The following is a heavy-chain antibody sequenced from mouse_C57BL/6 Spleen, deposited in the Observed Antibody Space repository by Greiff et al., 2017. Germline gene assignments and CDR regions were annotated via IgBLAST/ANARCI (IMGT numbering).Heavy chain of an antibody. V-gene: IGHV1-69*01. CDR3: ARSDPPY. J-gene: IGHJ3*01. CDR1: GYTFTSYW. Sequence: VQLQQSGAELVMPGASVKLSCKASGYTFTSYWMHWVKQRPGQGLEWIGEIDPSDSYTNYNQKFKGKSTLTVDKSSSTAYMQLSSLTSEDSAVYYCARSDPPYWGQGTLVTVSA. CDR2: IDPSDSYT.